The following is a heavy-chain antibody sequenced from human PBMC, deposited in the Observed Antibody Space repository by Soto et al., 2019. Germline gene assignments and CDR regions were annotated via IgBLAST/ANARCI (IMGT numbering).Heavy chain of an antibody. CDR1: GGSFSGYY. Sequence: QVQLQQWGAGLLKPSETLSLTCAVYGGSFSGYYWSWIRQPPGKGLEWIGEINHSGSTNYNPSLKSRVTRSVATSKNQFSLKLSSVTAADTAVYYCARARYCSSTSCSENWGQGTLVTVSS. J-gene: IGHJ4*02. CDR2: INHSGST. CDR3: ARARYCSSTSCSEN. V-gene: IGHV4-34*01. D-gene: IGHD2-2*01.